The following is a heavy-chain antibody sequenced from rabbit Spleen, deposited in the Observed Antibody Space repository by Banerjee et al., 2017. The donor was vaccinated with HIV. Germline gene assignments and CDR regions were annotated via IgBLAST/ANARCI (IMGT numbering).Heavy chain of an antibody. V-gene: IGHV1S45*01. J-gene: IGHJ6*01. CDR1: GFSFSSNYY. CDR2: INAVTGKA. CDR3: ARDTGSSFSSYGMDL. Sequence: QEQLEESGGDLVKPEGSLTPTCTASGFSFSSNYYMCWVRQAPGKGLEWIACINAVTGKAVYASWAKGRFTCSKTSSTTETLQMTSLTVADTATYFCARDTGSSFSSYGMDLWGPGTLVTVS. D-gene: IGHD8-1*01.